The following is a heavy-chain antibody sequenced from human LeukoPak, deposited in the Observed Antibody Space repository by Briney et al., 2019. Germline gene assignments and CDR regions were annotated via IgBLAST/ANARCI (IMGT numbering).Heavy chain of an antibody. V-gene: IGHV3-21*01. J-gene: IGHJ4*02. CDR2: ISSSGYYI. CDR3: ARDLVSRSNY. CDR1: GFTFSRYT. Sequence: EGSLRLSCAASGFTFSRYTMNWVRQSPGKGLEWVSSISSSGYYIYYADSVKGRFTISRDNARNSLYLQMNSLRAEDAAVYYCARDLVSRSNYWGQGTPVTVSS. D-gene: IGHD6-6*01.